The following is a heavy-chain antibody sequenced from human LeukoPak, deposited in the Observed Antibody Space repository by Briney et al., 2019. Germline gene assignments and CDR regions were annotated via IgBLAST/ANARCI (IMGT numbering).Heavy chain of an antibody. CDR1: GGSISSYY. J-gene: IGHJ4*02. Sequence: SETLSLTCTVSGGSISSYYWSSIRQPAGKGREWIGRIYTSGSTNYNPSLKSRVTMSVDTSKNQFSLKLSSVTAADTAVYYCARGVRGCSSTSCYFDCWGQGTLVTVSS. CDR3: ARGVRGCSSTSCYFDC. V-gene: IGHV4-4*07. CDR2: IYTSGST. D-gene: IGHD2-2*01.